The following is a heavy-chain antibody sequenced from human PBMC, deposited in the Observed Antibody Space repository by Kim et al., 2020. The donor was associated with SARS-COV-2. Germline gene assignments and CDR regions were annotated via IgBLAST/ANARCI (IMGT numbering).Heavy chain of an antibody. CDR2: YI. V-gene: IGHV3-21*01. J-gene: IGHJ4*02. CDR3: ARAADWGGGNY. Sequence: YIYYADSVKGRFTSSRDNAKNSLYLQMNSLRAEDTAVYYCARAADWGGGNYWGQGTLVTVSS. D-gene: IGHD7-27*01.